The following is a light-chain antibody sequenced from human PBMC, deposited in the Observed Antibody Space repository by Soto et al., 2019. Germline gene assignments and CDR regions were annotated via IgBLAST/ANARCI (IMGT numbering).Light chain of an antibody. CDR1: QSISSW. J-gene: IGKJ2*02. Sequence: DIQMTQSPSTLSASVGDRVTITCRASQSISSWLAWYQQKPGKAPKLLNYDAVSLESGDPSRFSGSGSGTAFTLTISSPQPDDFATYYCQQYNSYSRTFGQGTKLEIK. CDR2: DAV. V-gene: IGKV1-5*01. CDR3: QQYNSYSRT.